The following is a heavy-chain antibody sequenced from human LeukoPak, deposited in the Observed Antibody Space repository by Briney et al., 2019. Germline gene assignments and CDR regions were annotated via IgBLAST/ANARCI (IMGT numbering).Heavy chain of an antibody. D-gene: IGHD3-10*01. J-gene: IGHJ6*04. Sequence: GGSLRLSCAASGFTFSSYAMSWVRQAPGKGLEWVSAISGSGGSTYYADSVKGRFTISRDNSKNTLYLQMNSLRAEDTAVYYCAGSGSYYDYYYYGMDVGGKGTTVTVSS. V-gene: IGHV3-23*01. CDR3: AGSGSYYDYYYYGMDV. CDR1: GFTFSSYA. CDR2: ISGSGGST.